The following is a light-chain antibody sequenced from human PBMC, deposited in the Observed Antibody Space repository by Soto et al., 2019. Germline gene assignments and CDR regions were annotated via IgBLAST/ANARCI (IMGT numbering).Light chain of an antibody. Sequence: QSVLTRPPSASGTPGQRVTISCSGSSSNIGSNTVNWYQQHPGTAPKLLIYSNDQRPSGVPDRFSGSKSGTSASLAISGLQSEDEADYYCAAWDDRLSAVVFGGGTKLTVL. CDR1: SSNIGSNT. V-gene: IGLV1-44*01. CDR2: SND. J-gene: IGLJ2*01. CDR3: AAWDDRLSAVV.